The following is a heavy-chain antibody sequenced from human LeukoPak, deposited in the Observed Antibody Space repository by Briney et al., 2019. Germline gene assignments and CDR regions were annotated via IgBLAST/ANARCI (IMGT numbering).Heavy chain of an antibody. CDR1: GFRFSDFT. CDR2: IGGRGGST. CDR3: GKEGGA. D-gene: IGHD3-16*01. V-gene: IGHV3-23*01. Sequence: GGSLRLSCAASGFRFSDFTMTWVRQAPGKGPEWVSAIGGRGGSTYYADSLGSRFTISRDNSKDMVYLQMNSLKVEDTATYYCGKEGGAWGQGTKVTVSS. J-gene: IGHJ5*02.